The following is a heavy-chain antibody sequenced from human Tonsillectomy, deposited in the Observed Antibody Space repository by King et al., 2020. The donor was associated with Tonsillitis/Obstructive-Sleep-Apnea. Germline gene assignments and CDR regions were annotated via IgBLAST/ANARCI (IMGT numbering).Heavy chain of an antibody. CDR1: GGSFSGYY. V-gene: IGHV4-34*01. CDR2: INHSGNN. D-gene: IGHD3-3*01. CDR3: ARSTMFGVVITPLYFDY. Sequence: VQLQQWGAGLLKPSETLSLTCAVYGGSFSGYYWNWIRQPPGKGLEWIGEINHSGNNNYNPYLKSRVTISVDTPKNQFSLNLSSVTAADTAIYYCARSTMFGVVITPLYFDYWGQGTLVTVSS. J-gene: IGHJ4*02.